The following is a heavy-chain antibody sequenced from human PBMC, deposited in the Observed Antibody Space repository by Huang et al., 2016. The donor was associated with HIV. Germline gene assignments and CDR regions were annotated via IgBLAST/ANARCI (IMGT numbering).Heavy chain of an antibody. Sequence: EVQLVESGGGLVQPGGSLKLSCAASGFTFSGSAMHWVRQASGKGLEWVGRIRSKANSYATVYAASVKGRFTISRDDSKNTAYLQMNSLKTEDTAVYYCTRLTMIGDGDYWGQGTLVTVSS. CDR1: GFTFSGSA. D-gene: IGHD3-22*01. V-gene: IGHV3-73*01. J-gene: IGHJ4*02. CDR2: IRSKANSYAT. CDR3: TRLTMIGDGDY.